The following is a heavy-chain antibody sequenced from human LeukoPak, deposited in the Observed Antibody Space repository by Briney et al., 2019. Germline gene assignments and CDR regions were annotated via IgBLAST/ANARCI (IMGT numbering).Heavy chain of an antibody. D-gene: IGHD4-17*01. CDR1: GFTFSSYA. CDR2: ISYDGSNK. V-gene: IGHV3-30*04. Sequence: GGSLRLSCAASGFTFSSYAMHWVRQAPGKGLEWVAVISYDGSNKYYADSVKGRFTISRDNSKNTLYLQMNSLRAEDTAVYYCARDGSTVTRGYYYMDVWGKGTTVTLSS. J-gene: IGHJ6*03. CDR3: ARDGSTVTRGYYYMDV.